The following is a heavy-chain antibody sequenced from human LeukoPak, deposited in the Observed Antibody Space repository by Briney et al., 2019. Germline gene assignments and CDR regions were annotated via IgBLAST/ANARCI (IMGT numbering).Heavy chain of an antibody. V-gene: IGHV1-69*05. CDR3: AREAYYDSSGSYYFDY. CDR1: GGTFSSYA. D-gene: IGHD3-22*01. Sequence: SVKVSCKASGGTFSSYAISWVRQAPGQGLEWMGGIIPIFGTANYAQKFQGRVTITTDEPTSTAYMELSSLRSEDTAVYYCAREAYYDSSGSYYFDYWGQGTLVTVSS. J-gene: IGHJ4*02. CDR2: IIPIFGTA.